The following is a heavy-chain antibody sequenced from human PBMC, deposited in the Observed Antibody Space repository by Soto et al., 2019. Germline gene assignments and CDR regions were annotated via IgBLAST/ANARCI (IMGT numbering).Heavy chain of an antibody. Sequence: SETLSLTCAVSGGSISSGGYSWSCIRQPPGKGLEWIGYIYHSGSTYYNPSLKTRVTISVDRSKNQFSLKLSSVTAADTAVYYRARARNRRHYYYGMDVSGQGTTLTVS. CDR3: ARARNRRHYYYGMDV. CDR1: GGSISSGGYS. CDR2: IYHSGST. D-gene: IGHD1-1*01. V-gene: IGHV4-30-2*01. J-gene: IGHJ6*02.